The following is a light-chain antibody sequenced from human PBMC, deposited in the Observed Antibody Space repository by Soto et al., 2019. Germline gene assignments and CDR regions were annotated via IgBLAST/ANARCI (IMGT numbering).Light chain of an antibody. V-gene: IGKV3-15*01. CDR2: GAS. CDR1: QSVSSN. Sequence: EVVMKQSPATLSVSPGERATLSCRASQSVSSNLAWYQQTPGQAPRLLIYGASTRATGIPARFSGSGSGTEFTLTISSLQSEDFALYYCQQYHNLWTFGQGTKVDIK. CDR3: QQYHNLWT. J-gene: IGKJ1*01.